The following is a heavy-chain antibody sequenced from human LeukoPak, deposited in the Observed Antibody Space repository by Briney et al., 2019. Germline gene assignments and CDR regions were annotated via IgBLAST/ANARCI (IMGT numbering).Heavy chain of an antibody. CDR2: INPNSGGT. V-gene: IGHV1-2*02. D-gene: IGHD6-19*01. CDR3: ARAPLGIAVAGYYYYYYMDV. CDR1: GYTFTGYY. Sequence: ASVKVSCKASGYTFTGYYMHWVRQAPGQGLEWMGWINPNSGGTNYAQKFQGRVTMTWDTSISTAYMELSRLRSDDTAVYYCARAPLGIAVAGYYYYYYMDVWGKGTTVTISS. J-gene: IGHJ6*03.